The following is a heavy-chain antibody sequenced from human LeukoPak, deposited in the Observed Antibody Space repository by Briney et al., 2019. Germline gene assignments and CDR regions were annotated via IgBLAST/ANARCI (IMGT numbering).Heavy chain of an antibody. CDR2: IYYSGST. Sequence: SETLSLTCTVSGGSISSYYWSWIRQPPGKGLEWIGYIYYSGSTNYNPSLKSRVTISVDTSKNQFSLKLSSVTAADTAVYYCARSYSGSYEEKGDFDYWGQGTLVTVSS. V-gene: IGHV4-59*01. J-gene: IGHJ4*02. CDR1: GGSISSYY. D-gene: IGHD1-26*01. CDR3: ARSYSGSYEEKGDFDY.